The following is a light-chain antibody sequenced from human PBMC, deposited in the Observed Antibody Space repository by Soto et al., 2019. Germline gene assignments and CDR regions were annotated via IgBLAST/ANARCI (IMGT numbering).Light chain of an antibody. CDR2: DVS. V-gene: IGLV2-14*01. Sequence: QSVLAQPASVSGSPGQSITISCTGTSSVVGRYDFVSWFQQHPGKAPKLMIYDVSIRPSGVSDHFSGSKSGNTASLTISGLQAEDEADYYCSSYTTSSTFVFGTGTKVTVL. J-gene: IGLJ1*01. CDR1: SSVVGRYDF. CDR3: SSYTTSSTFV.